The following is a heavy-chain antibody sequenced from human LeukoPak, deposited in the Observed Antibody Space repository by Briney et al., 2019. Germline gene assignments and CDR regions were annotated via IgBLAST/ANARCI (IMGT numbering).Heavy chain of an antibody. V-gene: IGHV4-39*01. J-gene: IGHJ4*02. Sequence: SEILSLTCTVSGGSISSSSYYWGWIRQPPGKGLEWIGSIYYSGSTYYNPSLKSRVTISVDTSKNQFSLKLSSVTAADTAVYYCARRKSGYYSYYFDYWGQGTLVTVSS. CDR1: GGSISSSSYY. CDR3: ARRKSGYYSYYFDY. D-gene: IGHD3-22*01. CDR2: IYYSGST.